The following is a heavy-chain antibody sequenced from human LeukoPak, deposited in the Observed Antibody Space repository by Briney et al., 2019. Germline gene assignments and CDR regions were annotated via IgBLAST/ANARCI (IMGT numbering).Heavy chain of an antibody. D-gene: IGHD6-13*01. CDR1: GLTFSSCN. CDR2: ISGSTSDI. Sequence: GGSLRLSCAASGLTFSSCNMNWVRQTPGEGLAWASYISGSTSDIYYADSVRGRFTISRDNARSSLYLQMNSLRAEDTAVYYCAREEYTSSWYLGAFDIWGQGTTVTVSS. J-gene: IGHJ3*02. CDR3: AREEYTSSWYLGAFDI. V-gene: IGHV3-48*01.